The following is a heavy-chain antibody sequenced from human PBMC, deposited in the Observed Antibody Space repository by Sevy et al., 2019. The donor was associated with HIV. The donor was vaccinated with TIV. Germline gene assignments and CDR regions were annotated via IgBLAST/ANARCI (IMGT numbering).Heavy chain of an antibody. V-gene: IGHV3-11*01. CDR3: AREDMATTRGPFDY. J-gene: IGHJ4*02. CDR1: GFTFSDYY. CDR2: ISSSGSTI. D-gene: IGHD5-12*01. Sequence: GGPLRLSCAASGFTFSDYYMTWIRQAPGKGLEWVSYISSSGSTIYYADPVKGRFTISRDNAKNSLYLQMNSLRAEDTAVYYCAREDMATTRGPFDYWGQGTLVTVSS.